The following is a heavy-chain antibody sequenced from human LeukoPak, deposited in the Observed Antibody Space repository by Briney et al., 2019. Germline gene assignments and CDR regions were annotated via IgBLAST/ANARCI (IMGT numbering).Heavy chain of an antibody. CDR3: ARACSGSYAPDYYGMDV. D-gene: IGHD3-10*02. CDR2: IYSGGST. Sequence: PGGSLRLSCAASGFTVSINYMRWVRPAPGKGLEWVSVIYSGGSTYYAASVKAPLTIPRNNSKNTLYLQMNGLRGEDTAVYYCARACSGSYAPDYYGMDVWGQGTTVTVSS. V-gene: IGHV3-53*04. J-gene: IGHJ6*02. CDR1: GFTVSINY.